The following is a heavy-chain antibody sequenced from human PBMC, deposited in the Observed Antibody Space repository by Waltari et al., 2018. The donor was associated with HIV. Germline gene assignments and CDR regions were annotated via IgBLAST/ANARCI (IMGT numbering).Heavy chain of an antibody. CDR2: IRAKAYGGTP. J-gene: IGHJ4*02. V-gene: IGHV3-49*03. D-gene: IGHD6-19*01. CDR1: GFPFGDFA. CDR3: TRGSGRYEY. Sequence: EVKLEESGGALIQPGRSMRPPCTGSGFPFGDFAMTWFRQAPGKGLEWVGYIRAKAYGGTPEYPPSGRGRITISRDDTKTIAYLEVHSLKTEDTGMYYCTRGSGRYEYWGQGTLVTVSS.